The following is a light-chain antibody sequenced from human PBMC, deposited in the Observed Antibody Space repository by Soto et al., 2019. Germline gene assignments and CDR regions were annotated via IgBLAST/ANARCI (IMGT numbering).Light chain of an antibody. J-gene: IGLJ2*01. V-gene: IGLV2-8*01. Sequence: QSALTQPPSASGSPGQSVTISCTGSSSDVGAYNYVSWYQQHPGKAPKLLIYEVNKRPSGVPGRFSGSKSDNTASLTVSGLQAEDEADYYCSSYAGSNRLVFGGGTKLTVL. CDR1: SSDVGAYNY. CDR3: SSYAGSNRLV. CDR2: EVN.